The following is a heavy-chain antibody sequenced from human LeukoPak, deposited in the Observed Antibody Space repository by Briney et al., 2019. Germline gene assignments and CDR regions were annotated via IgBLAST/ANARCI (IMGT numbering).Heavy chain of an antibody. J-gene: IGHJ4*02. D-gene: IGHD5-18*01. V-gene: IGHV3-23*01. Sequence: GGSLRLSCAASGFTFSSYAMSWVRQAPGKGLEWVSAISGSGGSTYYADSVKGRFTISRDNSKNTPYLQMNSLRAEDTAVYYCARDGIQLSEYYFDYWGQGTLVTVSS. CDR3: ARDGIQLSEYYFDY. CDR2: ISGSGGST. CDR1: GFTFSSYA.